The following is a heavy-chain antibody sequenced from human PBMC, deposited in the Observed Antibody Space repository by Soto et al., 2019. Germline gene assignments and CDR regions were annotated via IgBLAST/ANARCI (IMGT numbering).Heavy chain of an antibody. V-gene: IGHV3-20*04. CDR1: GFTFDDYG. J-gene: IGHJ4*02. D-gene: IGHD2-2*01. Sequence: GESLKISCAASGFTFDDYGMSWVRQAPGKGLEWVSGINWNGGSTGYADSVKGRFTISRDNAKNSLYLQMNSLRAEDTAVYYCARGPPRYCSTTSCYGDHWGQGTLVTVSS. CDR2: INWNGGST. CDR3: ARGPPRYCSTTSCYGDH.